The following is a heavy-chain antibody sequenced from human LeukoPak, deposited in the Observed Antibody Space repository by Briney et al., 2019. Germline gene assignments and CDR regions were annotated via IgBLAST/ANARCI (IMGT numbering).Heavy chain of an antibody. CDR2: ISGSGGST. J-gene: IGHJ6*03. D-gene: IGHD2-8*01. CDR1: GFTFRSYE. V-gene: IGHV3-23*01. CDR3: AKQGCPNGVCYSYYYMDV. Sequence: GGSLRLSCAASGFTFRSYEMNWVRQAPGKGLEWVSAISGSGGSTYHADSVKGRFTISRDNSKNTLYLQMNSLRAEDTAVYYCAKQGCPNGVCYSYYYMDVWGKGTTVTVSS.